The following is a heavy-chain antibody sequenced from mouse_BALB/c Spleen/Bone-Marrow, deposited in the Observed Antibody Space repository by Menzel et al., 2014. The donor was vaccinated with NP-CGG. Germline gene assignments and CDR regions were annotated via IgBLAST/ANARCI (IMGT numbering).Heavy chain of an antibody. V-gene: IGHV5-17*02. CDR1: GFTFSSFG. CDR3: ARKDYFGYAAMDY. J-gene: IGHJ4*01. D-gene: IGHD1-2*01. Sequence: EVMLVESGGGLVQPGGSRKLSCAASGFTFSSFGMHWVRQAPEKGLEWVAYISGGSSIIYYADTVKGRFTISRDNPKNALLLQMTSLRSEDTAIYYCARKDYFGYAAMDYWGQGTSVTVSS. CDR2: ISGGSSII.